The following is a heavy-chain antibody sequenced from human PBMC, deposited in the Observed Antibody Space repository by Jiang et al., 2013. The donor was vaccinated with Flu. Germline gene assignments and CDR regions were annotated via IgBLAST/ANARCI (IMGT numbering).Heavy chain of an antibody. CDR2: IYYSGST. CDR1: GGSISSSSYY. V-gene: IGHV4-39*01. CDR3: ARGFTFGGVIVISYFDY. J-gene: IGHJ4*02. Sequence: PGLVKPSETLSLTCTVSGGSISSSSYYWGWIRQPPGKGLEWIGSIYYSGSTYYNPSLKSRVTISVDTSKNQFSLKLSSVTAADTAVYYCARGFTFGGVIVISYFDYWGQGTLVTVSS. D-gene: IGHD3-16*02.